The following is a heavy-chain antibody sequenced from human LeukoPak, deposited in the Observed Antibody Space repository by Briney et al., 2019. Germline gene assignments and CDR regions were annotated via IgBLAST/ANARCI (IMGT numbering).Heavy chain of an antibody. CDR1: GRFISSWSYY. V-gene: IGHV4-39*01. D-gene: IGHD2-2*01. Sequence: SETLSLTRTVSGRFISSWSYYWGWIRKPPGKGLERFGSIYYCGSTCYSPSLTSRLTISVVTSKNQYSLKLSSVTAADTAVYYCARLGYCSSTSCYNFDYWGQGTLVTVSS. CDR3: ARLGYCSSTSCYNFDY. J-gene: IGHJ4*02. CDR2: IYYCGST.